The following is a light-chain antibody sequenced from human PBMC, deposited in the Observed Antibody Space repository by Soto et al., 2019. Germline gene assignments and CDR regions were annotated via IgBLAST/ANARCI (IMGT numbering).Light chain of an antibody. Sequence: QSVLTQAAAVSGSPGQSVTISCTGTSSDVGGYKYVSWYQHHPGKAPKLIIYEVSNRPSGVSNRFSGSKSGNTASLTISGLQAEDEADYYCSSYTSTITLDISGTGTKVTVL. CDR1: SSDVGGYKY. CDR3: SSYTSTITLDI. V-gene: IGLV2-14*01. J-gene: IGLJ1*01. CDR2: EVS.